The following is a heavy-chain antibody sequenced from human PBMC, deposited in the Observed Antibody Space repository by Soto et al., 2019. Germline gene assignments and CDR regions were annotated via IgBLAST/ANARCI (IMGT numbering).Heavy chain of an antibody. J-gene: IGHJ4*02. D-gene: IGHD3-22*01. Sequence: VGSLRLSCAASGFTFSSYAMHWVRQAPGKGLEWVAVISYDGSNKYYADSVKGRFTISRDNSKNTLYLQMNSLRAEDTAVYYCARDEAYDSSGYYWGIFDYWGQGTLVTVSS. V-gene: IGHV3-30-3*01. CDR1: GFTFSSYA. CDR2: ISYDGSNK. CDR3: ARDEAYDSSGYYWGIFDY.